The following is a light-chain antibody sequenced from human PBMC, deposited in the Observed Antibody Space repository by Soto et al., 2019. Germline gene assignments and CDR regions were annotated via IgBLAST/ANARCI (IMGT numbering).Light chain of an antibody. CDR3: QQYNNWPPWT. CDR2: GAS. Sequence: EIVLTQSPGTLSLSPGERATLFCRASQSVSSSYLAWYQQKPGQAPRLLIYGASNRATGIPDRFSGSGSGTEFTLTISSLQSEDFAVYYCQQYNNWPPWTFGQGTKVDI. V-gene: IGKV3-20*01. J-gene: IGKJ1*01. CDR1: QSVSSSY.